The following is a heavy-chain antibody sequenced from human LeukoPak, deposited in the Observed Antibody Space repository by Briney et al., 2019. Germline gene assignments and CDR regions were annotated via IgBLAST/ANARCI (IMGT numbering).Heavy chain of an antibody. Sequence: PSETLSLTCAAYGLSFSGYYWSWLRQPPGKGLEWVGYIYYSGSTNYNPSLKSRVTISVDTSKNQFSLKLSSVTAADTAVYYCARGLYGSGWVFDYWGQGTLVTVSS. CDR3: ARGLYGSGWVFDY. CDR2: IYYSGST. D-gene: IGHD6-19*01. V-gene: IGHV4-59*01. J-gene: IGHJ4*02. CDR1: GLSFSGYY.